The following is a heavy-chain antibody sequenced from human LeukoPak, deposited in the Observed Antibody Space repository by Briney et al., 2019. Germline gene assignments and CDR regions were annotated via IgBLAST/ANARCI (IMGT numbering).Heavy chain of an antibody. J-gene: IGHJ4*02. D-gene: IGHD3-3*01. CDR1: GGTFISYT. CDR2: IIPILGIA. CDR3: ASNFFTYYDFCFDY. V-gene: IGHV1-69*02. Sequence: SVKVSCKASGGTFISYTISWVRQAPGQGLEWMGRIIPILGIANYAQKFQGRVTITADKSTSTAYMELSSLRSEDTAVYYCASNFFTYYDFCFDYWGQGTLVTVSS.